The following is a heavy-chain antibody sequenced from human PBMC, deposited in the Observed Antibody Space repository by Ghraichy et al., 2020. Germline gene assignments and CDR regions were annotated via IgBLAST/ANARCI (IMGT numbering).Heavy chain of an antibody. Sequence: SGPTLVKPTQTLTLTCTFSGFSLSAPGLGVGWIRQPPGKSLEWLALIFYNDEERYNPSLNSRLNIAKDTSKNYVVLTITNMDPVDTATYYCAHEGYGSDNWFDAWGQGILVTV. V-gene: IGHV2-5*01. CDR1: GFSLSAPGLG. CDR2: IFYNDEE. CDR3: AHEGYGSDNWFDA. J-gene: IGHJ5*02. D-gene: IGHD2-8*02.